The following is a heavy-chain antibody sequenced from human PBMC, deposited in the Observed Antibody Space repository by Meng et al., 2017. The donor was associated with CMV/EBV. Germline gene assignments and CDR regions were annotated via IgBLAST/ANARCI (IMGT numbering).Heavy chain of an antibody. D-gene: IGHD3-10*01. CDR3: TSLLLWFGELLDSPYGMDV. V-gene: IGHV3-53*01. J-gene: IGHJ6*02. Sequence: GESLKISCAASGFTVSSNYMSWVRQAPGKGLEWVSVIYSGGSTYYADSVKGRFTISRDNSKNTLYLQMNSLRAEDTAVYYCTSLLLWFGELLDSPYGMDVWGQGTTVTVSS. CDR1: GFTVSSNY. CDR2: IYSGGST.